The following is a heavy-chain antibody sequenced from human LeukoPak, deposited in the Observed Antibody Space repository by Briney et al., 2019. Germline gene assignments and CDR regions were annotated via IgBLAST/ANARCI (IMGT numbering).Heavy chain of an antibody. CDR3: ARTRRGSGYYLGGY. J-gene: IGHJ4*02. Sequence: GASVKVSCKASEGTFSSYTISWVRQAPGQGLEWMGRIIPILGIANYAQKFQGRVTITADKSTSTAYMELSSLRSEDTAVYYCARTRRGSGYYLGGYWGQGTLVTVSS. CDR1: EGTFSSYT. D-gene: IGHD3-22*01. CDR2: IIPILGIA. V-gene: IGHV1-69*02.